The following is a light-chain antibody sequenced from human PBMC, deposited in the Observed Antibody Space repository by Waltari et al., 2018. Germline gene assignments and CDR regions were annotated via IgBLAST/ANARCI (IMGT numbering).Light chain of an antibody. V-gene: IGKV3-20*01. CDR1: QSVSRP. CDR3: QHYVRLPAT. J-gene: IGKJ1*01. CDR2: GAS. Sequence: EIVLTQSHGSLSSSPAERVTLTCRASQSVSRPLAGYQQKPGQAPRLPIFGASNRATGIPDRFSGSGSETDFSLTISRLEPEDFAVYYCQHYVRLPATFGRGTKVEIK.